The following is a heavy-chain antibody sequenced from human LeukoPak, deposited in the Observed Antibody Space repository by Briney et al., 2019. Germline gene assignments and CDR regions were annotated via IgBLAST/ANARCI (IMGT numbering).Heavy chain of an antibody. CDR3: ARGVRLRPRLYYYYYMDV. V-gene: IGHV1-8*01. Sequence: ASVKVSCKASGYTFTSYDINWVRQATGQGLEWMGWMNPNSGSTGYAQKFQGRVTMTRNTSISTAYMELSSLRSEDTAAYYCARGVRLRPRLYYYYYMDVWGKGTTVTVSS. CDR2: MNPNSGST. J-gene: IGHJ6*03. CDR1: GYTFTSYD. D-gene: IGHD1-1*01.